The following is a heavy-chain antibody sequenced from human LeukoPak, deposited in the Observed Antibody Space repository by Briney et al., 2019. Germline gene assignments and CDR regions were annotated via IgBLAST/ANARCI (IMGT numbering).Heavy chain of an antibody. D-gene: IGHD3-22*01. CDR1: GYTFTSYA. Sequence: ASVKVSCKASGYTFTSYAMNWVRQAPGQGLEWMGWINTNTGNPTYAQGFTGRFVFSLDTSVSTAYLQISSLKAEDTAVYYCARYYYDSSGYYFPLGDIWGQGTMVTVS. CDR3: ARYYYDSSGYYFPLGDI. V-gene: IGHV7-4-1*02. J-gene: IGHJ3*02. CDR2: INTNTGNP.